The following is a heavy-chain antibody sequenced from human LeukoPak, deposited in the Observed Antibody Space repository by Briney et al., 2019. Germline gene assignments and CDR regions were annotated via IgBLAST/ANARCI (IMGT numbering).Heavy chain of an antibody. Sequence: ASVNVSCKTSGYNFIGYYMNWVRQAPGQGLEWMGWINPNSGGINYAQKFQGRGTMTRDTSINTAHMELRTLTSDDTAIYYCAREKGVPASSYYYGMDVWGQGTTVTVS. CDR3: AREKGVPASSYYYGMDV. D-gene: IGHD2-2*01. J-gene: IGHJ6*02. CDR1: GYNFIGYY. V-gene: IGHV1-2*02. CDR2: INPNSGGI.